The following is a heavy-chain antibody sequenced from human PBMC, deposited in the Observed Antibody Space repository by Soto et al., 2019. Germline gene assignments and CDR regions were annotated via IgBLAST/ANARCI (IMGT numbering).Heavy chain of an antibody. Sequence: PSETLSLTCTVSGGSISSGGYYWSWIRQHPGKGLEWIGYIYYSGSTYYNPSLKSRVTISVDTSKNQFSLKLSSVTAADTAVYYCARDAVDYECRMDVWGQGTTVTVSS. V-gene: IGHV4-31*03. CDR1: GGSISSGGYY. D-gene: IGHD3-16*01. CDR2: IYYSGST. CDR3: ARDAVDYECRMDV. J-gene: IGHJ6*02.